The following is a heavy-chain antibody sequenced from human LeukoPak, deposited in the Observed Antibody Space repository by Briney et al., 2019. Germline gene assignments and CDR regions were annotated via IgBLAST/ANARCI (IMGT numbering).Heavy chain of an antibody. CDR1: GYTFTSYD. CDR2: MNPNNGNT. J-gene: IGHJ4*02. CDR3: ARGDPRLRLLGY. V-gene: IGHV1-8*03. Sequence: ASVKVSCKASGYTFTSYDINWVRQATGQGLEWMGWMNPNNGNTGFAQKFQGRVTITRNTSISTAYMELSSLTFEDTAVYYCARGDPRLRLLGYWGQGTLVTVSS. D-gene: IGHD5-12*01.